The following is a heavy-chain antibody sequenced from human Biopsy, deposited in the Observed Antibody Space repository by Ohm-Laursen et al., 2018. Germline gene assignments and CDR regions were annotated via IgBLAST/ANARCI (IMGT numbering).Heavy chain of an antibody. J-gene: IGHJ4*02. D-gene: IGHD4-23*01. Sequence: SLRLSCAASGFTFGDSAMHWVRQASGKGLEWIGRIRSKVNNYATAYAASVTGRFTISREDSKNTAYLQMNSLKTEDTAVYYCTTYDNSGDYRDYWGQGTQVTVSS. CDR2: IRSKVNNYAT. V-gene: IGHV3-73*01. CDR3: TTYDNSGDYRDY. CDR1: GFTFGDSA.